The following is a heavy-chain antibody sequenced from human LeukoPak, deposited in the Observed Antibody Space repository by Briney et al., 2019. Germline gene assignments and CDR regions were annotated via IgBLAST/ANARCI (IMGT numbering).Heavy chain of an antibody. Sequence: GGSLRLSCAASGFTFSSYEMNWVRQAPGKGLEWVSYISSSSSTIYYADSVKGRFTISRDNAKNSLYLQMNSLRAEDTAVYYCAGDYDSFSWGQGTLVTVSS. CDR2: ISSSSSTI. J-gene: IGHJ5*02. V-gene: IGHV3-48*01. CDR1: GFTFSSYE. D-gene: IGHD3-22*01. CDR3: AGDYDSFS.